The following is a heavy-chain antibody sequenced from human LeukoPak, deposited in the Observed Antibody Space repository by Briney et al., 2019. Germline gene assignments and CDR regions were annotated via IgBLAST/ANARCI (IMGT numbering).Heavy chain of an antibody. CDR2: IDNGGSDT. J-gene: IGHJ4*02. CDR3: ARVDVDTAMVY. Sequence: GGSPRLSCAASGFTFSNYWMHWVRQAPGKGLVWVSRIDNGGSDTRHADSVKGRFTISRDNSKNTLYLQMNSLRAEDTAVYYCARVDVDTAMVYWGQGTLVTVSS. D-gene: IGHD5-18*01. CDR1: GFTFSNYW. V-gene: IGHV3-74*01.